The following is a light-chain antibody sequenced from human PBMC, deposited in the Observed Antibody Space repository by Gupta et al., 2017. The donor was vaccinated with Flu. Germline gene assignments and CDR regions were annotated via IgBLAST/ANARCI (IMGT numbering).Light chain of an antibody. CDR2: GPA. CDR3: QQYCSSPYT. V-gene: IGKV3-20*01. J-gene: IGKJ2*01. CDR1: HSVTSSY. Sequence: EIVLTQSPGTLSLSPGERATHSCRASHSVTSSYFAWYQQKPGQAPRLLIYGPASRATGIPDRFSGSGSGTDFTLSISRLEPEDFAVYYCQQYCSSPYTFGQGTKLEI.